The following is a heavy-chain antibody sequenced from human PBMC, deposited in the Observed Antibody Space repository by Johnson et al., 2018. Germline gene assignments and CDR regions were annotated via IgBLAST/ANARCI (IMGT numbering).Heavy chain of an antibody. Sequence: QVQLQESGGGLVQPGGSLRLSCAVSGFTFSTYWMSWVRQAPGKGLEWVAVISHDGGTKYNADSVKGRFTSSRDNTKNPLYMQMNRLRVAETVVDYCARAVHSSGAAFDIWGQGTMVTGSS. CDR1: GFTFSTYW. CDR3: ARAVHSSGAAFDI. J-gene: IGHJ3*02. D-gene: IGHD6-25*01. CDR2: ISHDGGTK. V-gene: IGHV3-30*03.